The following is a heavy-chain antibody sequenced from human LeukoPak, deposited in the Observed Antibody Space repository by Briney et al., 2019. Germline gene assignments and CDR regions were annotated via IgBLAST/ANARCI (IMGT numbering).Heavy chain of an antibody. CDR3: AKVVQQLVRRTNFDY. J-gene: IGHJ4*02. V-gene: IGHV3-23*01. CDR2: ISGSGGST. D-gene: IGHD6-13*01. Sequence: PGGSLRLSCAASGFTFSSYAMSWVRQAPGKGLEWVSAISGSGGSTYYADYVKGRFTISRDNSKNTLYLQMNSLRAEDTAVYYCAKVVQQLVRRTNFDYWGQGTLVTVSS. CDR1: GFTFSSYA.